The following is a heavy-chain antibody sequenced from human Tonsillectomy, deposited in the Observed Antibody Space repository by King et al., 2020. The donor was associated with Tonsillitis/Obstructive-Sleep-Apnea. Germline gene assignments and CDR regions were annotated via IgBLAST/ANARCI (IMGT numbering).Heavy chain of an antibody. CDR3: AKSSGWYGEDYFDY. CDR1: GFTFSSYA. CDR2: IGGSCGST. J-gene: IGHJ4*02. Sequence: QLVESGGGLVQPGGSLRLSCAASGFTFSSYAMSWVRQAPGKGLEWVLAIGGSCGSTYYADSVKGRFTISRDNSKNTLYLQMNSLRAEDTAVYYCAKSSGWYGEDYFDYWGQGTLVTVSS. V-gene: IGHV3-23*04. D-gene: IGHD6-19*01.